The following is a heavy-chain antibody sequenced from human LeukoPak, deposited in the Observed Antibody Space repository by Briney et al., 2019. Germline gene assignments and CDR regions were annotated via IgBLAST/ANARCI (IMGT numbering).Heavy chain of an antibody. D-gene: IGHD2-2*01. CDR3: ARDGLGQPDAFDI. V-gene: IGHV4-59*01. CDR1: GGSISSYY. Sequence: SETLSLTCTVSGGSISSYYWSWIRQPPGKGLEWIGYIYYSGSTNYNPSLKSRVTISVDTSKNQFSLKLSSVTAADTAVYYCARDGLGQPDAFDIWGQGTMVTVSS. CDR2: IYYSGST. J-gene: IGHJ3*02.